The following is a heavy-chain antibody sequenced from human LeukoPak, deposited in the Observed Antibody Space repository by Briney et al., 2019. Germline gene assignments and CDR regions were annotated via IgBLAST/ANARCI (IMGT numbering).Heavy chain of an antibody. CDR2: INHSGST. J-gene: IGHJ3*02. CDR1: GGSFSGYY. CDR3: ARHQDSGWYFNAFDI. Sequence: SETLSLTCAVYGGSFSGYYWSWIRQPPGKGLEWIGEINHSGSTNYNPSLKSRVTISVDTSKNQFSLQLNSVTPEDTAVYYCARHQDSGWYFNAFDIWGQGTMVTVSS. V-gene: IGHV4-34*01. D-gene: IGHD6-19*01.